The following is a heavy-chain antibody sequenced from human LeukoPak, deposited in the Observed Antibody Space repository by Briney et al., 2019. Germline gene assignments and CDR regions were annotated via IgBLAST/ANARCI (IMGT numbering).Heavy chain of an antibody. V-gene: IGHV3-30*02. CDR3: ARGEDTAMVSGGYNWFDP. J-gene: IGHJ5*02. CDR2: IRYDGSNK. D-gene: IGHD5-18*01. CDR1: GFTFSSYG. Sequence: GGSLRLSCAASGFTFSSYGMHWVRQAPGKGLEWVAFIRYDGSNKYYADSVKGRFTISRDNAKNSLNLQMNSLRAEDTAVYYCARGEDTAMVSGGYNWFDPWGQGTLVTVSS.